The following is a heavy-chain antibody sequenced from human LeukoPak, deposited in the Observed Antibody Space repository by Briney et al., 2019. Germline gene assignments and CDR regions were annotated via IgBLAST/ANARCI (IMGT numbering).Heavy chain of an antibody. V-gene: IGHV4-59*01. CDR1: GGSISSYY. D-gene: IGHD2-15*01. J-gene: IGHJ5*02. CDR3: ARGYCSGGSCYLNWFDP. CDR2: IYYSGST. Sequence: PSETLSLTCTVSGGSISSYYWGWIRQPPGKGLEWIGYIYYSGSTNYNPSLKSRVTISVDTSKNQFSLKLTSVTAADTAVYYCARGYCSGGSCYLNWFDPWGQGTLVTVSS.